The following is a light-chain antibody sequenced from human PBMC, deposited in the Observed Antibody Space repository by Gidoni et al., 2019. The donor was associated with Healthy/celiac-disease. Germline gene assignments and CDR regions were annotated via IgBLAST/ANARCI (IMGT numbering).Light chain of an antibody. V-gene: IGKV3-11*01. CDR3: QQRSNWPPHT. J-gene: IGKJ2*01. CDR1: QSVSSY. CDR2: DAS. Sequence: EIVLTQSPATLSLSPGERATLSCRASQSVSSYLAWYQQKPGQAPRLLIYDASNRATGIPARFSGSGSGTDFTLTISSLEPEDFAVYYCQQRSNWPPHTFXXXTKLEIK.